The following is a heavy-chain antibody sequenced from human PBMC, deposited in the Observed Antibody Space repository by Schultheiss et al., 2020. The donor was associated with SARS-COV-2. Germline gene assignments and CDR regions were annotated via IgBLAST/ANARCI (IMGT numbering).Heavy chain of an antibody. V-gene: IGHV3-23*01. CDR1: GVTFSNYA. CDR2: ISAHAGTI. D-gene: IGHD2-2*01. J-gene: IGHJ4*02. Sequence: GGSLRLSCAASGVTFSNYAMSWVRQAPGKGLEWVSSISAHAGTIYYADSVKGRFAISRDNSKNTLYLEMNSLRADDTALYYCAKDHVVVPAAMDHFEYWGQGTLVTVSS. CDR3: AKDHVVVPAAMDHFEY.